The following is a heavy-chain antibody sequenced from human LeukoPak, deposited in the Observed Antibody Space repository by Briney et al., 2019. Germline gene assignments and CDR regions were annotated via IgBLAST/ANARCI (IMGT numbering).Heavy chain of an antibody. CDR2: IYPADSTT. CDR3: ACRKYYSTWSDP. V-gene: IGHV5-51*01. D-gene: IGHD3-10*01. CDR1: GYYFSTYW. Sequence: GESLKISCKGFGYYFSTYWIGWVRQVPGEGLEWMGIIYPADSTTHYSRSFQGQVTISVDKSISTAYLQWSSLKASDTAMYYCACRKYYSTWSDPWGQGTLVTV. J-gene: IGHJ5*02.